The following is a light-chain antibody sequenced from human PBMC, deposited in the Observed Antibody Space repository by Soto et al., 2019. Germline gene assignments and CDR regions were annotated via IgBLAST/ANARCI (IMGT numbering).Light chain of an antibody. CDR3: QPYNTYPWT. CDR1: QSIISS. CDR2: KAS. J-gene: IGKJ1*01. Sequence: DIQMTQSPSPLSASVGDRVTITCRASQSIISSLAWYQQKAGKAPKLLIYKASGLESGVPSRFSGSGSGTEFTLTISSLQPDDFATYYCQPYNTYPWTFGQGTKVEIK. V-gene: IGKV1-5*03.